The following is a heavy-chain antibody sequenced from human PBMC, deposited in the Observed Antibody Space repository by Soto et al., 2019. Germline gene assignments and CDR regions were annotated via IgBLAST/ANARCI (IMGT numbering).Heavy chain of an antibody. V-gene: IGHV4-34*01. J-gene: IGHJ6*03. CDR2: INHSGST. D-gene: IGHD3-9*01. Sequence: SETLSLTCAVYGGSFSGYYWSWIRQAPKKGLEWIGEINHSGSTNYNPSLKSRVTISVDTSKNQFSLKLSSVTAADTAVYYCASSRLYDILTGSYMDVWGKGTTVTVSS. CDR3: ASSRLYDILTGSYMDV. CDR1: GGSFSGYY.